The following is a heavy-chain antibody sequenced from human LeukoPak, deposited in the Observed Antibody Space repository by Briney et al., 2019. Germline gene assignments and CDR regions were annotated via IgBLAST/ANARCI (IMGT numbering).Heavy chain of an antibody. CDR2: IKQDGSER. V-gene: IGHV3-7*05. CDR1: GVTLSRVW. J-gene: IGHJ4*02. CDR3: ARWGVGFDY. Sequence: GGSLRVSCAVSGVTLSRVWGSWGGQATRKGLKWVAKIKQDGSERYYVDTMKGRFTISRDNAKKSLYLQMNTLREEDTAVYYCARWGVGFDYWGQGSLVTVSS. D-gene: IGHD3-16*01.